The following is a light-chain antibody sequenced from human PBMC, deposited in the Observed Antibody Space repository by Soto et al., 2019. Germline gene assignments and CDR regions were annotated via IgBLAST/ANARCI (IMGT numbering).Light chain of an antibody. Sequence: DIVLTQSPATLSLSPGDRATLSCRASQSVSTYLAWYQQKPGQAPRLLIYDASTRAAGIPARFSGSGSGTDFSLTITGLEPEDFAVYYCHQRSDWPSTFGGGTKVEIK. V-gene: IGKV3-11*01. J-gene: IGKJ4*01. CDR2: DAS. CDR3: HQRSDWPST. CDR1: QSVSTY.